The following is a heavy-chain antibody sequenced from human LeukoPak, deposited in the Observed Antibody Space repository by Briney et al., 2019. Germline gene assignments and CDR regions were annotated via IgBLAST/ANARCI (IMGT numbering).Heavy chain of an antibody. CDR1: GYTFTGYY. J-gene: IGHJ3*02. V-gene: IGHV1-2*02. CDR2: INPNSGGT. Sequence: ASVKVSCKASGYTFTGYYMHWVRQAPGQGLKWMGWINPNSGGTNYAQKFQGRVTMTRDTSISTAYMELSRLRSDDTAVYYCASSRRYFYDSSGPDAFDIWGQGTMVTVSS. D-gene: IGHD3-22*01. CDR3: ASSRRYFYDSSGPDAFDI.